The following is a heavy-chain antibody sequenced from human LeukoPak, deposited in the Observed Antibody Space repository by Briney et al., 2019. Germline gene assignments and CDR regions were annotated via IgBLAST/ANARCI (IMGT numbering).Heavy chain of an antibody. D-gene: IGHD5-24*01. CDR3: TRVGYIDEGIDY. CDR2: IKQDGSKK. V-gene: IGHV3-7*04. Sequence: GGSLRLSCAASGFSFSSYGMHWVRQAPGKGLEWVANIKQDGSKKSYVDSVKGRFTISRDNAKNSLYLQMNSLRAEDTAIYYCTRVGYIDEGIDYWGQGTLVTVSS. J-gene: IGHJ4*02. CDR1: GFSFSSYG.